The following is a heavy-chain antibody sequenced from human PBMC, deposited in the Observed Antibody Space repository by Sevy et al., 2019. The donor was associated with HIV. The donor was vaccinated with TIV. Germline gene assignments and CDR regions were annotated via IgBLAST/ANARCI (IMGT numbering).Heavy chain of an antibody. V-gene: IGHV3-30*03. D-gene: IGHD5-12*01. CDR3: ASPSEGMAYEHDAFAI. CDR2: ISYDGSNK. Sequence: GGSLRLSCAASGFTFSSYGMHWVRQAPGKGLEWVAVISYDGSNKYYADSVKGRFTISRDNSKNTLYLQMNSLRAEDTAVYYCASPSEGMAYEHDAFAIWGQGTMVTVSS. CDR1: GFTFSSYG. J-gene: IGHJ3*02.